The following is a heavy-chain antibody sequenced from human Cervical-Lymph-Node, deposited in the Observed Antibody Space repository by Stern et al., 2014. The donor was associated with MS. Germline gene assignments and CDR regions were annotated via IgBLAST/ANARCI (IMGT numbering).Heavy chain of an antibody. D-gene: IGHD3-9*01. J-gene: IGHJ4*02. V-gene: IGHV3-30*18. CDR1: RFTFSSCG. CDR3: AKERAHADWGFDS. CDR2: ISAGGSLQ. Sequence: VQLVESGGGVVQPGRPLKLSCAASRFTFSSCGMHWVRQAPGQGLEWVAVISAGGSLQYYADSVKGRFTISRDNTKNTLYLQIDSLRAEDTGVYYCAKERAHADWGFDSWGQGTLVTVSS.